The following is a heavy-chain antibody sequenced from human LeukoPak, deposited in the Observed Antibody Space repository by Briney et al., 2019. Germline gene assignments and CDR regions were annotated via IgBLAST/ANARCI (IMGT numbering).Heavy chain of an antibody. V-gene: IGHV3-7*03. Sequence: PGGSLRLSCAASGFTFSSYWMSWVRQAPGKGLEWVANIKQDGSEKYYVDSVKGRFTISRDNAKNSLYLRMNSLRAEDTAVYYCARASYSSSWYYFDYWGQGTLVTVSS. CDR1: GFTFSSYW. D-gene: IGHD6-13*01. CDR2: IKQDGSEK. J-gene: IGHJ4*02. CDR3: ARASYSSSWYYFDY.